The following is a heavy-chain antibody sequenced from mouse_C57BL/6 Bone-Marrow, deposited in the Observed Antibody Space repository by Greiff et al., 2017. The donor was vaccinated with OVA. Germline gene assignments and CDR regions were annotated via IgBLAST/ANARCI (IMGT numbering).Heavy chain of an antibody. V-gene: IGHV1-15*01. J-gene: IGHJ2*01. CDR2: IDPETGGT. CDR1: GYTFTDYE. Sequence: QVHVKQSGAELVRPGASVTLSCKASGYTFTDYEMHWVKQTPVHGLEWIGAIDPETGGTAYNQKFKGKAILTADKSSSTAYMELRSLTSDDSAVYYCTHFDYWGQGTTLTVSS. CDR3: THFDY.